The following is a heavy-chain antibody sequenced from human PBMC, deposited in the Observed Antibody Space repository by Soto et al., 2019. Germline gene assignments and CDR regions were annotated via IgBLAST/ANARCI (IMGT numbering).Heavy chain of an antibody. CDR1: SGSFSGYY. CDR2: ISQSGNT. CDR3: ARAPKVSGSSQTRPGF. V-gene: IGHV4-34*01. J-gene: IGHJ4*02. Sequence: QVQLHQWGAGLLKPSETLSLACSIYSGSFSGYYWSWIRQPPGKGLERIGEISQSGNTNYRPSLRSRVSLSIDTSKKQFYLNLASVSAADTAVYYCARAPKVSGSSQTRPGFCGQGTLVTVSS. D-gene: IGHD6-6*01.